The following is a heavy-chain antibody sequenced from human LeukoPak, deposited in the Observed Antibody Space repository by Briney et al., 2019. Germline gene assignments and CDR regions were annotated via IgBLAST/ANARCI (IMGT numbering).Heavy chain of an antibody. J-gene: IGHJ4*02. D-gene: IGHD3-10*01. CDR2: TYYRSKWYN. Sequence: SQTLSLTCAISGDSVSSNSAAWNWIRQSPSRGLEWLGRTYYRSKWYNDYAVSVKSRMTINPDTSKNQFSLQLNSVTPEDTAVYYCAREAALWFGESDFDYWGQGTLVTVSS. V-gene: IGHV6-1*01. CDR1: GDSVSSNSAA. CDR3: AREAALWFGESDFDY.